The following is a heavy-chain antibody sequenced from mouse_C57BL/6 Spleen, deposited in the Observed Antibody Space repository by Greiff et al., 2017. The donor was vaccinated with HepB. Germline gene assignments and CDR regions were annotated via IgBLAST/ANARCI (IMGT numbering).Heavy chain of an antibody. CDR2: IWTGGGT. CDR3: ARNTPYYYGSSYNYAMDY. CDR1: GFSLTSYA. D-gene: IGHD1-1*01. V-gene: IGHV2-9-1*01. Sequence: VNVVESGPGLVAPSQSLSITCTVSGFSLTSYAISWVRQPPGKGLEWLGVIWTGGGTNYNSALKSRLSISKDNSKSQVFLKMNSLQTDDTARYYCARNTPYYYGSSYNYAMDYWGQGTSVTVSS. J-gene: IGHJ4*01.